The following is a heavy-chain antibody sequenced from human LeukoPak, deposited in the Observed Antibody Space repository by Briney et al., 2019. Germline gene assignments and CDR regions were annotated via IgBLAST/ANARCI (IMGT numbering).Heavy chain of an antibody. CDR3: ARGFLDFDS. CDR1: GFTFSSFG. D-gene: IGHD3-3*01. V-gene: IGHV3-33*01. CDR2: IWYDGSNT. Sequence: GGSLRLTCVASGFTFSSFGMHWVRQAPGKGLEWVALIWYDGSNTYYADSVKGRFTISRDDSKNTVYLQMNSLRAEDTALYYCARGFLDFDSWGQGTLVIVSS. J-gene: IGHJ4*02.